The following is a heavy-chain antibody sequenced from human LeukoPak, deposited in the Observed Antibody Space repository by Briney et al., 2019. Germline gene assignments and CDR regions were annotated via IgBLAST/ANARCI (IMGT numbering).Heavy chain of an antibody. Sequence: GESLRLSCEASGFIFSNYGMHWVRQAPGKGLEWLALISYDGQTKFYADSVKGRFTISRDNSGNTLFLHMTSLRVEDTAVYYCAREWGRIAVAGGPGYWGQGALVTVSS. CDR2: ISYDGQTK. CDR1: GFIFSNYG. J-gene: IGHJ4*02. V-gene: IGHV3-33*01. CDR3: AREWGRIAVAGGPGY. D-gene: IGHD6-19*01.